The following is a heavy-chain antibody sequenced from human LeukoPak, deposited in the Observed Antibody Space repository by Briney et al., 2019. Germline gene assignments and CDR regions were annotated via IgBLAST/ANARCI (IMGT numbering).Heavy chain of an antibody. V-gene: IGHV4-59*08. CDR3: ARRRGRTFYFDY. Sequence: SETLSLTCTVSGGSISSYYWSWIRQPPGKGLGWIGYIYYSGSTNYNPSLKSRVTISVDTSKNHFSLRLSSVTAADTAVYYCARRRGRTFYFDYWGQGTLVIVSS. J-gene: IGHJ4*02. CDR2: IYYSGST. D-gene: IGHD3-16*01. CDR1: GGSISSYY.